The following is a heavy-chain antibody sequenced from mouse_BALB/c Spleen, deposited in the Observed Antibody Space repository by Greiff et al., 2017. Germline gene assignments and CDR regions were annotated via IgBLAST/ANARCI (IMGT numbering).Heavy chain of an antibody. V-gene: IGHV1S137*01. Sequence: VQLQQSGAELVRPGVSVKISCKGSGYTFTDYAMHWVKQSHAKSLEWIGVISTYYGDASYNQKFKGKATMTVDKSSSTAYMELARLTSEDSAIYYCARGNWDGRSDAMDYWGQGTSVTVSS. J-gene: IGHJ4*01. CDR2: ISTYYGDA. CDR3: ARGNWDGRSDAMDY. D-gene: IGHD4-1*01. CDR1: GYTFTDYA.